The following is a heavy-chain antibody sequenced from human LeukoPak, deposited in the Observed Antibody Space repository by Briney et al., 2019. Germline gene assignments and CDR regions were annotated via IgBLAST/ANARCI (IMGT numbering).Heavy chain of an antibody. CDR1: GGSIRSSYYY. D-gene: IGHD3-22*01. CDR2: IYYSGST. CDR3: ATPSEIGYYYYGMDV. V-gene: IGHV4-39*01. Sequence: PSETLSLTCTVSGGSIRSSYYYWGWIRQPPGKGLEWIGSIYYSGSTYYNPSLKSRVTISVDTSKNQFSLKLSSVTAADTAVYYCATPSEIGYYYYGMDVWGQGTTVTVSS. J-gene: IGHJ6*02.